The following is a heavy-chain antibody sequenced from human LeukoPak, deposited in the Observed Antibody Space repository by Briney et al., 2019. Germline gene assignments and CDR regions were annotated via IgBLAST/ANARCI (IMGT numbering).Heavy chain of an antibody. J-gene: IGHJ4*02. V-gene: IGHV3-30*02. D-gene: IGHD2-2*01. CDR1: GFTFSSYG. CDR2: IRYDGTNK. Sequence: GGSLRLSCAASGFTFSSYGMHWVRQAPGKGLEWVASIRYDGTNKYYADSVKGRFTISRDNSKNTLYLQMNSLRPEDTAVYYCAREGCSSTSCYADYWGQGTLVTVSS. CDR3: AREGCSSTSCYADY.